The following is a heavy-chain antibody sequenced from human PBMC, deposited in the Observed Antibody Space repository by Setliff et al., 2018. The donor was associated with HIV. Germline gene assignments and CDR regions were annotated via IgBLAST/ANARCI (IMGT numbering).Heavy chain of an antibody. Sequence: SETLSLTCTVSGGSISSGSYYWSWIRQPAGKGLEWIGRIYTSGNTNYNPSLKSRVTISLDTSKNQFSLKLRYVTAADTAVYYCARGKDYGGTIDYWGQGTLVTVSS. CDR2: IYTSGNT. D-gene: IGHD4-17*01. CDR1: GGSISSGSYY. J-gene: IGHJ4*02. V-gene: IGHV4-61*02. CDR3: ARGKDYGGTIDY.